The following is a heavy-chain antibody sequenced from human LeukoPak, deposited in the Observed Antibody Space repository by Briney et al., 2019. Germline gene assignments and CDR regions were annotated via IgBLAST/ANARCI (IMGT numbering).Heavy chain of an antibody. V-gene: IGHV3-30*18. Sequence: GGSLRLSCAASGFTFSTYGMHWVRQAPGKGLEWVAVISYDGSNKYYADSVKGRFTISRDHSKNTLYLQMNSLRAEDTAVYYCAKEPGSYSHEGDYWGQGTLVTVSS. CDR3: AKEPGSYSHEGDY. CDR2: ISYDGSNK. CDR1: GFTFSTYG. D-gene: IGHD3-10*01. J-gene: IGHJ4*02.